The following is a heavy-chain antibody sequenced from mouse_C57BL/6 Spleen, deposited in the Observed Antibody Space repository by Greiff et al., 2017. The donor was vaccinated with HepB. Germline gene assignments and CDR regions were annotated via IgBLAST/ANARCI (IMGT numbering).Heavy chain of an antibody. Sequence: QVQLQQSGAELVKPGASVKLSCKASGYTLTEYTIHWVKQRSGQGLEWIGWFYPGSGSIKYTEKFKDKATLTADKSSSTVYMELSRVSSEDTAVYVCARDEDRTTNDAMDYWGQGTSVTVSS. CDR1: GYTLTEYT. CDR3: ARDEDRTTNDAMDY. CDR2: FYPGSGSI. J-gene: IGHJ4*01. D-gene: IGHD1-1*01. V-gene: IGHV1-62-2*01.